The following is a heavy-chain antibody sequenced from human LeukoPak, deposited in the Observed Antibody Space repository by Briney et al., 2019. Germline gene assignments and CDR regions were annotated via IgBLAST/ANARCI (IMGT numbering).Heavy chain of an antibody. V-gene: IGHV4-38-2*01. Sequence: SETLSLTCAVSGYSINSGYYWGWIRQPPGKGLEWIVSISHGGGTYYNPALKSRVTTSVDTSKNQSPLKLTSVTAADTAVYYCARVMERAPNWFDPWGQGTLVTVSS. CDR2: ISHGGGT. CDR1: GYSINSGYY. J-gene: IGHJ5*02. CDR3: ARVMERAPNWFDP. D-gene: IGHD1-1*01.